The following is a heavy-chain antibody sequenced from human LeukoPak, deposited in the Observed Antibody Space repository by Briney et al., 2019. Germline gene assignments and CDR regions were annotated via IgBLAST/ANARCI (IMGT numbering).Heavy chain of an antibody. CDR3: ARGQSYPTHAGIRT. CDR1: GGSISSGGYY. J-gene: IGHJ5*02. V-gene: IGHV4-39*07. Sequence: KASETLSLTCTVSGGSISSGGYYWSWIRQHPGKGLEWIGEINHSGSTNYNPSLKSRVTISVDTSKNQFSLKLSSVTAADTAVYYCARGQSYPTHAGIRTWGQGTLVTVSS. D-gene: IGHD1-26*01. CDR2: INHSGST.